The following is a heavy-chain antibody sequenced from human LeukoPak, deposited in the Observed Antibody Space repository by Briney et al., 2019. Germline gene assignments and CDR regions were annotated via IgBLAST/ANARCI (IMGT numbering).Heavy chain of an antibody. V-gene: IGHV4-59*08. D-gene: IGHD3-10*01. CDR1: GGSIRSYY. CDR3: ARQGAGVPFDY. Sequence: SETLSLTCTVSGGSIRSYYWSWIRQPPGKGLEWIGYIYYSGSTNYNPSLKSRVTISVDTSKNQFSLKLSSVTAADTAVYYCARQGAGVPFDYWGRGTLVTVPS. J-gene: IGHJ4*02. CDR2: IYYSGST.